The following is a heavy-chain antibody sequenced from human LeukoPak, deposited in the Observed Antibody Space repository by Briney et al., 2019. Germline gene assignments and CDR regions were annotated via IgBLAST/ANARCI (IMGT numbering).Heavy chain of an antibody. CDR2: IYTSGST. Sequence: SETLSLTCTVSGGSISSAIYYWSWTRQPAGKGLEWIGHIYTSGSTSYNPSLKSRVTISLDTSKNQFSLKLSSVTAADTAVYYCARTTLVTYFDYWGQGTLVTVSS. CDR3: ARTTLVTYFDY. CDR1: GGSISSAIYY. D-gene: IGHD1-14*01. J-gene: IGHJ4*02. V-gene: IGHV4-61*09.